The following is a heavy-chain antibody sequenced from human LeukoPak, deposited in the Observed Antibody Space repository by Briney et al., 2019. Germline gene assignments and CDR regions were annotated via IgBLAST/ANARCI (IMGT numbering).Heavy chain of an antibody. CDR3: ARVGQLRHYYFDY. J-gene: IGHJ4*02. CDR2: IKQDGSEK. V-gene: IGHV3-7*03. D-gene: IGHD2-2*01. CDR1: GFTFSSYW. Sequence: GGSLRLSCAASGFTFSSYWMSWVRQAPGKGLEWVANIKQDGSEKYYVDSVKGLFTISRDNAKNSLYLQMNSLRAEDTAVYYCARVGQLRHYYFDYWGQGTLVTVSS.